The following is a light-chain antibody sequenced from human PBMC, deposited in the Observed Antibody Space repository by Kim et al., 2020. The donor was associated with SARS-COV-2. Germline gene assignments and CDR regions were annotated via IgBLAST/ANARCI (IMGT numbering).Light chain of an antibody. CDR3: LQDYDFPWT. CDR1: QGIGRD. V-gene: IGKV1-6*01. CDR2: LTY. Sequence: ASVGDTVTITCRASQGIGRDLAWYQQKPGTAPTLLSFLTYKLHTGVPARFSGSSSGADFTLTITSLQPEDFATYYCLQDYDFPWTFGQGTKVDIK. J-gene: IGKJ1*01.